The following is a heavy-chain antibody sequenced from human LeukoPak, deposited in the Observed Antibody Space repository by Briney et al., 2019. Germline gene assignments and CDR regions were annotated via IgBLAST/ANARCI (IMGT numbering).Heavy chain of an antibody. V-gene: IGHV1-18*01. CDR3: ARDLMGADFWSGYYTNYYYYYMDV. Sequence: ASVKVSCKASGYTFTSYGISWVRQAPGQGLEWMGWISAYNGNTNYAQKLQGRVTMTTDTSTSTAYMELRSLRSDDTAVYYCARDLMGADFWSGYYTNYYYYYMDVWGKGTTVTVSS. D-gene: IGHD3-3*01. CDR2: ISAYNGNT. CDR1: GYTFTSYG. J-gene: IGHJ6*03.